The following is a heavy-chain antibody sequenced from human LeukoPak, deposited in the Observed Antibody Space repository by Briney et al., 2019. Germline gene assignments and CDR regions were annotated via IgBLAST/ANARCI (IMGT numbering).Heavy chain of an antibody. J-gene: IGHJ6*01. CDR3: APLGTTMIRGV. Sequence: AGSLTLAWPASGFTFSSYCMNWVRQAPGKGLEWVSYISSSGSTIYYAQYVKGRFTITRDNANNSLYVELSSLRADDTAVYYCAPLGTTMIRGVWGKGTTVTLP. CDR1: GFTFSSYC. CDR2: ISSSGSTI. V-gene: IGHV3-48*04. D-gene: IGHD3-10*01.